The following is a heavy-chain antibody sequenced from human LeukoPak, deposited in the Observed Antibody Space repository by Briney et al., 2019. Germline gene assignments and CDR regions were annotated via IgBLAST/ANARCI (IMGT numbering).Heavy chain of an antibody. CDR1: GFTFSSYA. CDR3: ARDKVYSTYGGFDY. CDR2: FSGSGGST. V-gene: IGHV3-23*01. J-gene: IGHJ4*02. Sequence: GGSLRLSCAASGFTFSSYAMSWVRQAPGKGLEWVSTFSGSGGSTHYADSVKGRFTISRDNSKNTLYLQMNSLRAEDTAVYYCARDKVYSTYGGFDYWGQGTLVTVSS. D-gene: IGHD6-13*01.